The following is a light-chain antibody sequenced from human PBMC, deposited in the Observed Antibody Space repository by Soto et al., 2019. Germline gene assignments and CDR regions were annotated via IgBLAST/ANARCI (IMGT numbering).Light chain of an antibody. CDR3: PAFDRRPGGSV. CDR1: SSNIGAGYD. Sequence: QSVLTQPPSVSGAPGQRVTISCTGSSSNIGAGYDVHWYQQLPGTAPKLLIYGNSNRPSGVPDRFSGSKSGTSASLAITGLQGEGWAYYYRPAFDRRPGGSVFRTGTQLTVL. J-gene: IGLJ1*01. V-gene: IGLV1-40*01. CDR2: GNS.